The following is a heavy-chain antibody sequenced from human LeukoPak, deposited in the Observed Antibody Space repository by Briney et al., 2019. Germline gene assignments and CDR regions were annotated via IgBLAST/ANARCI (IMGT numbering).Heavy chain of an antibody. D-gene: IGHD3-10*01. J-gene: IGHJ4*02. Sequence: GGSLRLSCAASGFTFSDYEMIWVRQSPGEGLEWISYINTGGTTKYYADSVKGRFTVSRDNAKNSLDLQMSSLRADDTAVYYCAKDIYYYGSGSYFDYWGQGTLVTVSS. V-gene: IGHV3-48*03. CDR2: INTGGTTK. CDR3: AKDIYYYGSGSYFDY. CDR1: GFTFSDYE.